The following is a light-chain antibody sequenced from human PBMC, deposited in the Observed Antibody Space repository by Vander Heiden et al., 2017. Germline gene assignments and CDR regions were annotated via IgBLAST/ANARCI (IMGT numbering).Light chain of an antibody. V-gene: IGKV1-5*03. Sequence: DIQMTQSPSTLSASVGDRVTITCRASQSISSWLAWYQQKPGKAPKLLIYKASSLESGVPSRFSRSGSGTEFTLTISSLQPDDFATYYCQRDNSYGRTFGQGTKVEIK. CDR2: KAS. CDR1: QSISSW. J-gene: IGKJ1*01. CDR3: QRDNSYGRT.